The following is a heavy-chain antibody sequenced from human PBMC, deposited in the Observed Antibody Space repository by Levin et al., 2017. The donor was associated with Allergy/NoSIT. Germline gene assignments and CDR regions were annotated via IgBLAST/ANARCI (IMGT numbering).Heavy chain of an antibody. Sequence: GESLKISCAASGFTFSSYSMNWVRQAPGKGLEWVSYISSSSSTIYYADSVKGRFTISRDNAKNSLYLQMNSLRAEDTAVYYCARGPGGSYEGGYYYGMDVWGQGTTVTVSS. J-gene: IGHJ6*02. CDR1: GFTFSSYS. D-gene: IGHD1-26*01. CDR3: ARGPGGSYEGGYYYGMDV. V-gene: IGHV3-48*01. CDR2: ISSSSSTI.